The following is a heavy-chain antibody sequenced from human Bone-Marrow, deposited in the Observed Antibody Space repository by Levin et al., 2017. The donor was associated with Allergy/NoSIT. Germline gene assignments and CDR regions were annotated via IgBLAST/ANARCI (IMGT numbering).Heavy chain of an antibody. Sequence: PGGSLRLSCAASGFTFSSYAMHWVRQAPGKGLEWVAVISYDGSNKYYADSVKGRFTISRDNSKNTLYLQMNSLRAEDTAVYYCARTYCGYSGPICGDAFDSWGQGTMVTVSS. J-gene: IGHJ3*02. CDR1: GFTFSSYA. CDR3: ARTYCGYSGPICGDAFDS. CDR2: ISYDGSNK. D-gene: IGHD5-12*01. V-gene: IGHV3-30-3*01.